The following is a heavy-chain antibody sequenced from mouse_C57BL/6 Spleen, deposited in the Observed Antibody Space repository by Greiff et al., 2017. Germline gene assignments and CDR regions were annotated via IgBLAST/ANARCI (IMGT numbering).Heavy chain of an antibody. CDR1: GYTFTSYW. D-gene: IGHD2-5*01. Sequence: QVQLQQPGAELVKPGASVKLSCKASGYTFTSYWMHWVKQRPGRGLEWIGRIDPNSGGTKYNAKFKSKATLTVDKPSSTAYLQLRSLTSEDSAVYDCERGYSNPAWFAYWGQGTLVTVSA. J-gene: IGHJ3*01. CDR2: IDPNSGGT. V-gene: IGHV1-72*01. CDR3: ERGYSNPAWFAY.